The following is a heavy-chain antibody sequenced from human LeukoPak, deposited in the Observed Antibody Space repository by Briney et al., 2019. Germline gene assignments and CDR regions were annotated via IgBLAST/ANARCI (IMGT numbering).Heavy chain of an antibody. CDR2: IRSKVYGGTT. CDR3: TRGSRRGVAWSFDI. J-gene: IGHJ3*02. V-gene: IGHV3-49*03. CDR1: GFTFGDYA. D-gene: IGHD3-10*01. Sequence: GGSLRLSCTASGFTFGDYAMSWFRQAPGKGLEWVGFIRSKVYGGTTEYAASVKGRFTISRGDSKSIAYLQMNSLKTEDTAVYYCTRGSRRGVAWSFDIWGQGTMVTVSS.